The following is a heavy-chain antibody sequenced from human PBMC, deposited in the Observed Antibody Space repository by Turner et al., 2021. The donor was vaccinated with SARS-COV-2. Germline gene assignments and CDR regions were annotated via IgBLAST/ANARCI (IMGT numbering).Heavy chain of an antibody. D-gene: IGHD5-18*01. CDR3: ASPDTAMVTWPQGFDY. Sequence: QLQLQESGPGLVKPSETLSLTCAVSVGSISSISYYCGWIRQPPGKGLEWIGSIYYSGSTYYNPSLKSRVTISVDTSKNQFSLKLSSVTAADTAVYYCASPDTAMVTWPQGFDYWGQGTLVTVSS. CDR2: IYYSGST. CDR1: VGSISSISYY. J-gene: IGHJ4*02. V-gene: IGHV4-39*01.